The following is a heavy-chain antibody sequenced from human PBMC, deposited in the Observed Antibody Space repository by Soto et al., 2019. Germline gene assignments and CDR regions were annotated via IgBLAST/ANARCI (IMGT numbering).Heavy chain of an antibody. Sequence: QVQLQESGPGLVKPSQTLSLTCTVSGGSISSGDYYWSWIRQPPGKGLEWIGYIYYSGSTYYNPSLKSRVTISVDTSKNQFSLKLSSVTAADTAVYYCASTECSGGSCTYYYYGMDVWDQGTTVTVSS. D-gene: IGHD2-15*01. CDR2: IYYSGST. CDR1: GGSISSGDYY. CDR3: ASTECSGGSCTYYYYGMDV. J-gene: IGHJ6*02. V-gene: IGHV4-30-4*01.